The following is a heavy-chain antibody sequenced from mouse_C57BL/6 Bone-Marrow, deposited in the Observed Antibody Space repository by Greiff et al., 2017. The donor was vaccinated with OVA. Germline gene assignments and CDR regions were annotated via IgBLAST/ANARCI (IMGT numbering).Heavy chain of an antibody. D-gene: IGHD1-1*01. Sequence: VQLQQPGAELVKPGASVKVSCKASGYTFTSYWMHWVKQRPGQGLEWIGRIHPSDSDTNYNQKFKGKATLTVDKSSSTAYRQLSSLTSEDAAVDYWAIGQITTVVAPDYWGQGTTLTVSS. J-gene: IGHJ2*01. CDR3: AIGQITTVVAPDY. V-gene: IGHV1-74*01. CDR1: GYTFTSYW. CDR2: IHPSDSDT.